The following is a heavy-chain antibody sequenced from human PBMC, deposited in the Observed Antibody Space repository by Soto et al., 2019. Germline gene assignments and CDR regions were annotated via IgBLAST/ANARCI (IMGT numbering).Heavy chain of an antibody. CDR3: AKDLGGVYRSSWYAGWFHP. D-gene: IGHD6-13*01. CDR2: ISGSGGST. Sequence: PGGSLRLSCTASGFTFSSYAMSWVRQAPGKGLEWVSAISGSGGSTYYADSVKGRFTISRDNSKNTLCLQMNSLRAEDTAVYYCAKDLGGVYRSSWYAGWFHPWCQ. CDR1: GFTFSSYA. V-gene: IGHV3-23*01. J-gene: IGHJ5*02.